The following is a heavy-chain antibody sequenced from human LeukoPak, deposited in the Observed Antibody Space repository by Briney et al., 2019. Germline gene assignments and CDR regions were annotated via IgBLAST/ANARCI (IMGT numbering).Heavy chain of an antibody. V-gene: IGHV4-31*03. CDR1: GGSISSGGYY. CDR2: IYYSGST. Sequence: PSETLSLTCTVSGGSISSGGYYWSWIRQHPGKGLEWIGYIYYSGSTYYNPSLKSRVTISVDTSKNQFSLKLSSVTAADTAVYYCARAFRANRSTVTLYYYYYGMDVWGQGTTVTVSS. CDR3: ARAFRANRSTVTLYYYYYGMDV. J-gene: IGHJ6*02. D-gene: IGHD4-17*01.